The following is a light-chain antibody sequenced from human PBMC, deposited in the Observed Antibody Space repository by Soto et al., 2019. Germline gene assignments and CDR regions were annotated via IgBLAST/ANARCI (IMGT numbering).Light chain of an antibody. V-gene: IGKV3-20*01. J-gene: IGKJ1*01. CDR2: GAS. Sequence: EFVLTQSPGTLSLSPGERATLSCRASQSVSSTYLAWYQQKPGQAPRLLIYGASSRATGIPDRFSGSGSGQAFTLIISSREPEDLAVYYHQQHGSSLWTFGQGTKVEIK. CDR3: QQHGSSLWT. CDR1: QSVSSTY.